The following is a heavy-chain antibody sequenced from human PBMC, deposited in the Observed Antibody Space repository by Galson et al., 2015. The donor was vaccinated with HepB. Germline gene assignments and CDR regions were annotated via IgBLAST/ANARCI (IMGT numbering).Heavy chain of an antibody. Sequence: SLRLSCAASGFTFSTYWMSWVRQAPGKGLEWVANIKQDGSGEYYVDSVKGRFTISRDNAKNSLYLQMNSLRAEDTAVYYCASLPYSNSWYFDYWGQGTLVTVSS. CDR1: GFTFSTYW. CDR2: IKQDGSGE. V-gene: IGHV3-7*01. D-gene: IGHD6-13*01. J-gene: IGHJ4*02. CDR3: ASLPYSNSWYFDY.